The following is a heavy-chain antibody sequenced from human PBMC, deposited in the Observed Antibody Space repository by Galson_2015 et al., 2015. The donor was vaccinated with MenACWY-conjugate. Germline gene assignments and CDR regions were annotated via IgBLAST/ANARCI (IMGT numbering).Heavy chain of an antibody. CDR3: AKRGYSDGYDWFDP. Sequence: SLRLSCAASGFTFSNYAMNWVRQAPGRGLEWVSAISTTGGGTYYADSVKGRFTVSRDNFKNPLFLQMDSLRAEDTAVYYCAKRGYSDGYDWFDPWGLGTLATVSS. CDR1: GFTFSNYA. V-gene: IGHV3-23*01. D-gene: IGHD5-18*01. J-gene: IGHJ5*02. CDR2: ISTTGGGT.